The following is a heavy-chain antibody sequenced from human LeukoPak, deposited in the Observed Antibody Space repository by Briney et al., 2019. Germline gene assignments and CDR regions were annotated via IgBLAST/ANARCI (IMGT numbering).Heavy chain of an antibody. CDR1: GFTFSSHW. CDR2: IKQDGSEK. V-gene: IGHV3-7*01. Sequence: GGSLRLSCAASGFTFSSHWMSWVRQAPGKGLEWVANIKQDGSEKHYVDSVKGRFTISRDNAKNSLCLQMNSLRAEDTAVYYCARDPREDWGSEYSFFDPWGQGTLVTVSS. D-gene: IGHD5-18*01. J-gene: IGHJ5*02. CDR3: ARDPREDWGSEYSFFDP.